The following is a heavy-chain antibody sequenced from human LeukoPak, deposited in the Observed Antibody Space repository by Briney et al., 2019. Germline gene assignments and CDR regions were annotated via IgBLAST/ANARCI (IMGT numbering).Heavy chain of an antibody. D-gene: IGHD3-3*01. CDR1: GYTPTELS. CDR3: ATGTTIFGVVIMRGPFDY. CDR2: FDPEDGET. V-gene: IGHV1-24*01. J-gene: IGHJ4*02. Sequence: GASVKVSCKVSGYTPTELSMHWVRQAPGKGLEWMGGFDPEDGETIYAQKFQGRVTMTEDTSTDTAYMELSSLRSEDTAVYYCATGTTIFGVVIMRGPFDYWGQGTLVTVSS.